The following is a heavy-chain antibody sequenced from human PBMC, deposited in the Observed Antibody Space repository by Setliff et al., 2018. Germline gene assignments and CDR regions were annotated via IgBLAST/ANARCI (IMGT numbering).Heavy chain of an antibody. Sequence: ASVKVSCKASGYIFITFGISWVRRAPGQGLEWIGWISPYNGDTKYAQKLQDRVTMTIDTSTSTAYVEVRSLRSDDTALYYCARSPPNRGVGQGHHMDVWGEGTSVTVSS. J-gene: IGHJ6*03. V-gene: IGHV1-18*01. CDR2: ISPYNGDT. CDR1: GYIFITFG. CDR3: ARSPPNRGVGQGHHMDV. D-gene: IGHD1-26*01.